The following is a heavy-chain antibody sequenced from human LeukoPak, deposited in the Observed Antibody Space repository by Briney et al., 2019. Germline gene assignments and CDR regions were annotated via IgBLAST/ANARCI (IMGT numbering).Heavy chain of an antibody. CDR2: ISSSSNYI. CDR3: ARGTLGAWGW. J-gene: IGHJ4*02. V-gene: IGHV3-21*01. D-gene: IGHD6-19*01. Sequence: PGGSLRLSCAASGFTFSSYDMNWVRQAPGKGLEWVSSISSSSNYIHCADSVKGRFTISRDNAKNSLYLQMNSLRAEDTAVYFCARGTLGAWGWWGQGTLVTVSS. CDR1: GFTFSSYD.